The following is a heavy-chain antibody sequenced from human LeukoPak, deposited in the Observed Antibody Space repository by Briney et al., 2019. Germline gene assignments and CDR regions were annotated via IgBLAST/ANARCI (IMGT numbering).Heavy chain of an antibody. Sequence: GGSLRLSCAASGFPFSGFYMTWIRQAPGKGPEWLSDISSSGDYTDYADSVKGRFTISRDNTKNSLYLQMTSLRAEDTAVYYCARAAVTLELLSEHYYFDYWGQGVLVTVSS. CDR1: GFPFSGFY. V-gene: IGHV3-11*06. CDR3: ARAAVTLELLSEHYYFDY. J-gene: IGHJ4*02. D-gene: IGHD2-21*01. CDR2: ISSSGDYT.